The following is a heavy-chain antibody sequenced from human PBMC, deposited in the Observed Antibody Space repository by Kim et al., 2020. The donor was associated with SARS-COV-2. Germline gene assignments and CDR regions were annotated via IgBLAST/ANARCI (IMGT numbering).Heavy chain of an antibody. CDR1: GGSFSGYY. V-gene: IGHV4-34*01. J-gene: IGHJ3*02. CDR3: ARSLPLSRHHAFDI. CDR2: INHSGST. Sequence: SETLSLTCAVYGGSFSGYYWSWIRQPPGKGLEWIGEINHSGSTNYNPSLKSRVTISVDTSKNQFSLKLSSVTAADTAVYYCARSLPLSRHHAFDIWGQGTMVTVSS.